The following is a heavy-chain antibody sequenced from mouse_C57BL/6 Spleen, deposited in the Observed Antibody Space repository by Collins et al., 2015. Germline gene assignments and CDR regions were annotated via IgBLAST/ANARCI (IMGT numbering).Heavy chain of an antibody. CDR3: AREGLGPDGSSPLCFDY. V-gene: IGHV1-52*01. CDR1: GYTFTSYW. Sequence: QVQLQQPGAELVRPGSSVKLSCKASGYTFTSYWMHWVKQRPIQGLEWIGNIDPSDSETHYNQKFKDKATLTVDKSSSTAYMQLSSLTSEDSAVYYCAREGLGPDGSSPLCFDYWGQGTTLTVSS. J-gene: IGHJ2*01. CDR2: IDPSDSET. D-gene: IGHD1-1*01.